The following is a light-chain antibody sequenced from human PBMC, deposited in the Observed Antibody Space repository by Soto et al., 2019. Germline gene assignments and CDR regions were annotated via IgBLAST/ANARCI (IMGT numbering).Light chain of an antibody. CDR1: QSVTNN. Sequence: EIVMTQSPATLSVSPGERASLSCRASQSVTNNLAWYQHKPGQAPRLLISGASNRATGTPDRFSGSGSGTDFTLTITSLEPEDFAVFYCHQYGISPPTFGQGTKVDIK. V-gene: IGKV3D-15*01. CDR2: GAS. CDR3: HQYGISPPT. J-gene: IGKJ1*01.